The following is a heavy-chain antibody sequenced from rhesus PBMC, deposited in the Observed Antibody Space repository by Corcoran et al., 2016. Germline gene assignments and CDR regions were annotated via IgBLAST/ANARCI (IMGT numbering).Heavy chain of an antibody. V-gene: IGHV3S5*01. CDR2: ISNGGVSN. CDR3: AKELYSGSWNGDGLDS. D-gene: IGHD6-25*01. J-gene: IGHJ6*01. CDR1: GFTFISYG. Sequence: EVQLVESGGGLVQPGGSLRLSCAASGFTFISYGMSWVRQAPGKGLELDSYISNGGVSNYYADAVKGRFTISRDHSKNTLSLQMNSLRAEDTAVYYCAKELYSGSWNGDGLDSWGQGVVVTVSS.